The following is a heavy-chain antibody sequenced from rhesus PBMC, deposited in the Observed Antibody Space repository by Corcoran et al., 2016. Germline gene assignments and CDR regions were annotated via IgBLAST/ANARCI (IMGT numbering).Heavy chain of an antibody. Sequence: QVQLQESGPGLVKPSETLSLTCAVPGYSISSGYYWSWIRPPPGKGLEWIGYITYSGSTSYNPSLKSRVTISRDTSKNQFSLKLSSVTAADTAVYYCARKNQRQLAFDYWGQGVLVTVSS. D-gene: IGHD6-25*01. CDR2: ITYSGST. V-gene: IGHV4-122*02. CDR1: GYSISSGYY. CDR3: ARKNQRQLAFDY. J-gene: IGHJ4*01.